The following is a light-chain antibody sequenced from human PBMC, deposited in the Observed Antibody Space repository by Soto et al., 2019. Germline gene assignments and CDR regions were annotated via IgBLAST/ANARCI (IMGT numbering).Light chain of an antibody. J-gene: IGKJ4*01. CDR1: QDSSSY. CDR3: QQLNSYPFT. Sequence: DIQLTQSPSFLSASVGDRLTIPCRASQDSSSYVAWYQQKPGKAPKLLLYTGSALQSGVPSRFSGSGSGTELTRTISSLQPEDLATYYCQQLNSYPFTFGGGTKVEI. V-gene: IGKV1-9*01. CDR2: TGS.